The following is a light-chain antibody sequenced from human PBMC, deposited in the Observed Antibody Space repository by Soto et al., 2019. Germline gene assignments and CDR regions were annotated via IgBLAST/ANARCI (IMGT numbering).Light chain of an antibody. J-gene: IGLJ2*01. CDR3: SSYAASNRLL. V-gene: IGLV2-8*01. Sequence: QSALTQPPSASGSPGQTVTISCSGTTSDIGGYDYVSWYQRHPGKAPKLMIFEVSNRPSGVPDRFSGSKSGNTASLTVSGLQVEDEAEYYCSSYAASNRLLFGGGTKVTVL. CDR2: EVS. CDR1: TSDIGGYDY.